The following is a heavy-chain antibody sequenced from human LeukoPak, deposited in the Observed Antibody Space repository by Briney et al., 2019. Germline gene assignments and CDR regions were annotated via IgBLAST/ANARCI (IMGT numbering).Heavy chain of an antibody. D-gene: IGHD6-19*01. Sequence: GASVKVSCKASGYTFNSYGISWVRQAPGQGLEWMGWISAYNGNTNYAQKLQGRVTMTTDTSTSTAYMELRSLRSDDTAVYYCARDAGYSSGWLPILNNWFDPWGQGTLVTVSS. CDR1: GYTFNSYG. CDR3: ARDAGYSSGWLPILNNWFDP. J-gene: IGHJ5*02. CDR2: ISAYNGNT. V-gene: IGHV1-18*01.